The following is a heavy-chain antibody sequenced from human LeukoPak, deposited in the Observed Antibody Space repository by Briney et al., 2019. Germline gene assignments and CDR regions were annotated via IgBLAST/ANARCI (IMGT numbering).Heavy chain of an antibody. CDR3: AKDYSGYDSPPDY. D-gene: IGHD5-12*01. V-gene: IGHV3-30*18. J-gene: IGHJ4*02. CDR2: ISYDGSNK. Sequence: PGRSLRLSCAASGFTFSSYGMYWVRQAPGKGLEWVAVISYDGSNKYYADSVKGRFTISRDNSKNTLYLQMNSLRAEDTAVYYCAKDYSGYDSPPDYWGQGTLVTVSS. CDR1: GFTFSSYG.